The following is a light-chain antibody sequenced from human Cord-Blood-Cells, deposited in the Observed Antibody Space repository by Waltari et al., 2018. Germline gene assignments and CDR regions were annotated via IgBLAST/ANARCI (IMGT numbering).Light chain of an antibody. V-gene: IGKV1-39*01. CDR2: AAS. CDR3: QQSYSTPYT. CDR1: QSISSY. J-gene: IGKJ2*01. Sequence: DIQMTQSPSSLSASVGDRVTITCRASQSISSYLNWYQHKQRKAPKLLIYAASSLQSGVPSRFCGDGSETDFTLSICSLQRENFATYYCQQSYSTPYTFGHGTKLEIK.